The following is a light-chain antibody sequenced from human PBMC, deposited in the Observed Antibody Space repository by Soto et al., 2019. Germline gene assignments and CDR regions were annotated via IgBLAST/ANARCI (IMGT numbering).Light chain of an antibody. CDR3: QSYDSSLSGSWV. V-gene: IGLV1-40*01. Sequence: QPVLTQPPSVSGAPGQRVTISCTGSSSNIGAGYDVHGYQQLPGTAPKLLIYGNSNRPSGVPDRFSGSKSGTSASLAITGLQAEDEADYYCQSYDSSLSGSWVFGGGTKLTVL. CDR1: SSNIGAGYD. J-gene: IGLJ3*02. CDR2: GNS.